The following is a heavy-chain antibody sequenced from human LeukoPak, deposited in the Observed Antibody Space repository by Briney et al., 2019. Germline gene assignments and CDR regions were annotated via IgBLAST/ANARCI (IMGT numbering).Heavy chain of an antibody. J-gene: IGHJ4*02. CDR2: IWYDGSNK. CDR1: GFTFSSYG. D-gene: IGHD6-6*01. V-gene: IGHV3-33*01. Sequence: GRSLRLSCAASGFTFSSYGMHWVRQAPGKGLEWVAVIWYDGSNKYYADSVKGRFTISRDNSKNTLYLQMNSLRAEDTAVYYCASTIIAAREEGWGQGTLVTVSS. CDR3: ASTIIAAREEG.